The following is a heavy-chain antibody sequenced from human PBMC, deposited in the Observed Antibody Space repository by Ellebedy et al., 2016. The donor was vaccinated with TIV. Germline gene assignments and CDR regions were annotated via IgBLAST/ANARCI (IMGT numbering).Heavy chain of an antibody. CDR3: AREHGEFSYALDS. CDR1: GFTRSTSGMR. Sequence: SCPTLVKPTETLTLTCTFSGFTRSTSGMRINWIRQRHGKAVEWRRRSDWDEDTYYSTSQQIRLTISKDRTRNQVVLTMTSLDADDSGMYFCAREHGEFSYALDSWGQGIFVTVS. D-gene: IGHD3-16*01. V-gene: IGHV2-70*04. J-gene: IGHJ4*02. CDR2: SDWDEDT.